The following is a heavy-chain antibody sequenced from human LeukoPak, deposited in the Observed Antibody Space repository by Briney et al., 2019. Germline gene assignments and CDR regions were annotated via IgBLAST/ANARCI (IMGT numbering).Heavy chain of an antibody. Sequence: SETLSLTCTVSGGSISSYYWSWIRQPPGKGLEWIGYIYYSGSTNYNPSLKSRITISGDTSKNQFSLKLSSVTAADTAVYYCARDRHWTNDWVFDYWGQGTLVTVSS. CDR2: IYYSGST. CDR1: GGSISSYY. J-gene: IGHJ4*02. CDR3: ARDRHWTNDWVFDY. V-gene: IGHV4-59*01. D-gene: IGHD1/OR15-1a*01.